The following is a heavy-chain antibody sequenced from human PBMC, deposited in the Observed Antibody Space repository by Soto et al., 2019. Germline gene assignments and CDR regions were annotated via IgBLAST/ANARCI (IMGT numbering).Heavy chain of an antibody. J-gene: IGHJ6*04. CDR2: INPSGGST. CDR1: QYSVTSYC. CDR3: ARALYDTDSLPVGAEPRYYVMDV. Sequence: ASVKVSGKASQYSVTSYCLHWVRQAPGQGLEWMGIINPSGGSTNYAQRFQGRVSMTRDTSTSTVYMELSSLSSEDTAVYFCARALYDTDSLPVGAEPRYYVMDVWGIGTTGTVSS. V-gene: IGHV1-46*01. D-gene: IGHD3-22*01.